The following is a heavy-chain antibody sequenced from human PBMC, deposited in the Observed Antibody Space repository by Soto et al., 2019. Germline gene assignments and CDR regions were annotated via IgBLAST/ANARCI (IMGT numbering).Heavy chain of an antibody. CDR1: RFTFCSYC. CDR3: AKDFVGKYDSSGLHD. CDR2: ISFAGSNK. D-gene: IGHD3-22*01. J-gene: IGHJ4*02. V-gene: IGHV3-30*18. Sequence: PGGSVRIFGAASRFTFCSYCMHWVRQSPGKRLEWVAVISFAGSNKYYADCVKGRFTISRDSSKNTLYMQMNSLRAEDTAVYSWAKDFVGKYDSSGLHDGGQGTLVTVSS.